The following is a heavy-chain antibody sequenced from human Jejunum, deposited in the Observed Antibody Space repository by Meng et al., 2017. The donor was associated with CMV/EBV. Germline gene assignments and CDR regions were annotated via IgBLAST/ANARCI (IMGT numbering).Heavy chain of an antibody. D-gene: IGHD2-21*02. V-gene: IGHV3-21*01. Sequence: AASEFTFRPYTMDWGRQAPGEGLEWVSSITSSSTYIYYADAVKGRFTISRDNAKNALYLQMNSLRAEDTAVYYCARDYRTGDGSGWGQGTLVTVSS. J-gene: IGHJ4*02. CDR2: ITSSSTYI. CDR1: EFTFRPYT. CDR3: ARDYRTGDGSG.